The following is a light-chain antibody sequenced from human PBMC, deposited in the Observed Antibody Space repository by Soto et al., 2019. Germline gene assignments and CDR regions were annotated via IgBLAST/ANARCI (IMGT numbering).Light chain of an antibody. CDR3: GTWDSSLSAGV. Sequence: QSVLTQPPSVSAAPGQKVTISCSGSSSNIGSNYVSWYQQLPGTAPKLLIYDDNKRPSGIPDRFSGSKSGTSATLGITGLQTGDEADYYCGTWDSSLSAGVFGGGTQPTVL. CDR2: DDN. J-gene: IGLJ2*01. V-gene: IGLV1-51*01. CDR1: SSNIGSNY.